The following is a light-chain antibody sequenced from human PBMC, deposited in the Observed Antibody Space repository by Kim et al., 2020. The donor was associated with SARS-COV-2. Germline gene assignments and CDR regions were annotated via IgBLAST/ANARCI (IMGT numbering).Light chain of an antibody. Sequence: GRSGTISCTGTRSDVGGYNYVSWYHQHPGNAPKLVIYAVNKRPSGVPDRFSGSKSGNTASLTISGLQAEDEADYYCCSYAGNYTLVFGGGTQLTVL. CDR1: RSDVGGYNY. V-gene: IGLV2-11*01. CDR3: CSYAGNYTLV. CDR2: AVN. J-gene: IGLJ3*02.